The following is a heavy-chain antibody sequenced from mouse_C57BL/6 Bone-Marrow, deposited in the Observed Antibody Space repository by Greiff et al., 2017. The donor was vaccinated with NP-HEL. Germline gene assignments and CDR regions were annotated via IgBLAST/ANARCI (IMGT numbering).Heavy chain of an antibody. J-gene: IGHJ1*03. CDR2: IHPNSGST. CDR1: GYTFTSYW. V-gene: IGHV1-64*01. CDR3: APLITTVVAHRYFDV. Sequence: QVQLKQPGAELVQPGASVQLSCKASGYTFTSYWMHWVKQRPGQGLEWIGMIHPNSGSTNYNEKFKSKATLTVDKSYSTAYMQLSSLTTEESAVYYCAPLITTVVAHRYFDVWGTGTTVTVSS. D-gene: IGHD1-1*01.